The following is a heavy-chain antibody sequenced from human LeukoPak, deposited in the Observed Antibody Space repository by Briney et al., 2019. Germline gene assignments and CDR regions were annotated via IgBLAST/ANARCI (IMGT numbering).Heavy chain of an antibody. D-gene: IGHD1-26*01. CDR1: GYTFSGYG. CDR2: ITGNNGNT. J-gene: IGHJ4*02. Sequence: ASVKVSCKTSGYTFSGYGIGWLRQAPGQGLEWMGWITGNNGNTNYAPSLQGRVTMTTDTSTNTAYMELTSLRSDDTAVYYCARDQRNSGSYRFEYWGQGTLVTVSS. CDR3: ARDQRNSGSYRFEY. V-gene: IGHV1-18*01.